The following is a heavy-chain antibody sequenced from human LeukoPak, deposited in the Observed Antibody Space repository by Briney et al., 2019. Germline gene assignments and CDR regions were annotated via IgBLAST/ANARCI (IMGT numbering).Heavy chain of an antibody. Sequence: SETLSLTCTVSGGSISSGGYHWSWIRQHPGKGLEWIGYIYYSGSTYYNPSLKSRVTISVDTSKNQFSLKLSSVTAADTAVYYCARASVGFDYWGQGTLVTVSS. J-gene: IGHJ4*02. CDR3: ARASVGFDY. V-gene: IGHV4-31*03. D-gene: IGHD2-15*01. CDR1: GGSISSGGYH. CDR2: IYYSGST.